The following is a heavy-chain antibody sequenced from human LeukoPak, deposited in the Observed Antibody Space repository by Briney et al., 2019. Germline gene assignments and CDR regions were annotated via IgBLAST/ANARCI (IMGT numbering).Heavy chain of an antibody. D-gene: IGHD3-22*01. V-gene: IGHV3-23*01. CDR2: ITTNGGRT. CDR3: AIMHGYYDGTGYWVQ. J-gene: IGHJ1*01. CDR1: GFTFASYG. Sequence: GGSLRLSCAASGFTFASYGMSWVRQAPGKGLEWVSFITTNGGRTSYADSVEGRFTISRDNPRNTLYMQMNSLRDEDTAVYYCAIMHGYYDGTGYWVQWGQGTQVTVSS.